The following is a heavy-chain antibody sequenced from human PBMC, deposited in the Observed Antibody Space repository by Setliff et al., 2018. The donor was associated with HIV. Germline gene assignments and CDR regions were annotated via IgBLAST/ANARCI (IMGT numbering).Heavy chain of an antibody. CDR3: ARHKARRVAVAGNPYYYYYMDV. Sequence: SETLSLTCTVSGGSIISYYWNWIRQPAGQGLEWIGRIYTSGSTNYNPSLKDRVTMSVDTSKNQFSLRLTSVTAADTAVYFCARHKARRVAVAGNPYYYYYMDVWGKGTTVTVSS. V-gene: IGHV4-4*07. J-gene: IGHJ6*03. D-gene: IGHD6-19*01. CDR2: IYTSGST. CDR1: GGSIISYY.